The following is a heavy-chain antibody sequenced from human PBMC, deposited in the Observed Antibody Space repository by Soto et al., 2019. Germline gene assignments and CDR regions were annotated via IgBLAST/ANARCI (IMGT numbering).Heavy chain of an antibody. Sequence: ASVKVSCKASGYTFTGYYMHWVRQAPGQGLEWMGWINPNSGGTNYAQKFQGRVTMTRDTSISTAYMELSSLRSEDTAVYYCARDPNDSIAYSHHYYYGMDVWGQGTTVTVSS. CDR2: INPNSGGT. CDR1: GYTFTGYY. D-gene: IGHD3-22*01. V-gene: IGHV1-2*02. CDR3: ARDPNDSIAYSHHYYYGMDV. J-gene: IGHJ6*02.